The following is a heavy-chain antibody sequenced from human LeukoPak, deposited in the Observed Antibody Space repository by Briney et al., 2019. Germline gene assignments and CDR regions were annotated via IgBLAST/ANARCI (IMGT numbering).Heavy chain of an antibody. Sequence: SQTPSLTCTVSGGSLSSGNSHWSWNRQPAGKGLEGIGRIYTSGNTNYKPSPQSRVTISVDTAKNQFSLKLSSVTAADTAVYYCTRGDNTWGQGTLVTVSS. V-gene: IGHV4-61*02. J-gene: IGHJ5*02. CDR3: TRGDNT. CDR2: IYTSGNT. D-gene: IGHD2/OR15-2a*01. CDR1: GGSLSSGNSH.